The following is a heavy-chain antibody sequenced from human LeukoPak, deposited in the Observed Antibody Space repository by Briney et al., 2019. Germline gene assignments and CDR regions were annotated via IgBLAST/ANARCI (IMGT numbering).Heavy chain of an antibody. CDR2: IYYSGGT. CDR3: ARPIAVAAHFDY. V-gene: IGHV4-39*01. D-gene: IGHD6-19*01. CDR1: GGSISSSSYY. Sequence: PSETLSLTCTVSGGSISSSSYYWGWIRQPPGKGLEWIGSIYYSGGTYYNPSLKSRVTISVDTSKNQFSLKLSSVTAADTAVYYCARPIAVAAHFDYWGQGTLVTVSS. J-gene: IGHJ4*02.